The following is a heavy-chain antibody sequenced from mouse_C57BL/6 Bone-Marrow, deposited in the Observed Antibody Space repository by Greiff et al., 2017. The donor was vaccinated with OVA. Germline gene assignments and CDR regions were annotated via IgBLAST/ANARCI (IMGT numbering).Heavy chain of an antibody. J-gene: IGHJ2*01. CDR3: GGEGCTVVAFDY. V-gene: IGHV10-1*01. D-gene: IGHD1-1*01. Sequence: DVKLVESGGGLVQPKGSLKLSCAASGFSFNTYAMNWVRQAPGKGLEWVARIRSKSNNYATYYADSVKDRFTISRDDSESMLYLQMNNLKTEDTAMYYCGGEGCTVVAFDYWGQGTTLTVSS. CDR2: IRSKSNNYAT. CDR1: GFSFNTYA.